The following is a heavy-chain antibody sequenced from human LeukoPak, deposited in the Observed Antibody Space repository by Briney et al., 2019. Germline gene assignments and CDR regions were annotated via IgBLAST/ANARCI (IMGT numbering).Heavy chain of an antibody. D-gene: IGHD6-13*01. CDR3: ARVRRSSSWYDWFDP. V-gene: IGHV4-34*01. Sequence: SETLSLTCAVYGGSFSGYYWSWIRQPPGKGLEWIGEINHSGSTDYNPSLKSRVTISVDTSKNQFSLKLSSVTAADTAVYYCARVRRSSSWYDWFDPWGQGTLVTVSS. CDR2: INHSGST. CDR1: GGSFSGYY. J-gene: IGHJ5*02.